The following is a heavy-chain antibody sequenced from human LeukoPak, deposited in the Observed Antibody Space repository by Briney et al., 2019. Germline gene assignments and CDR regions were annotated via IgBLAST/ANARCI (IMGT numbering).Heavy chain of an antibody. V-gene: IGHV4-59*01. J-gene: IGHJ6*02. CDR3: ARDSGPGYSFGLYYYYGLDV. D-gene: IGHD5-18*01. CDR2: ISYSGST. CDR1: GGSISNYY. Sequence: SETLSLTCTVSGGSISNYYWSRIRQPPGKGLEWIGYISYSGSTNYNPSLKSRVTISVDMSKNQFSLKLSSVTAADTAVYYCARDSGPGYSFGLYYYYGLDVWGQGTTVTVSS.